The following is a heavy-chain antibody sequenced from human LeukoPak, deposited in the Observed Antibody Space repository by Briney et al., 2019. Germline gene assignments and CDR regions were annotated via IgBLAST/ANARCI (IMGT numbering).Heavy chain of an antibody. J-gene: IGHJ4*02. CDR1: GFTFSSYG. D-gene: IGHD3-22*01. V-gene: IGHV3-30*18. CDR2: ISYDGSNK. Sequence: GGSLRLSCAASGFTFSSYGMHWVRQAPGKGLEWVAVISYDGSNKYYADSVKGRFTISRGNSKNTLYLQMNSLRAEDTAVYYCAKERPGDLNYYDSSGYYSYWGQGTLVTVSS. CDR3: AKERPGDLNYYDSSGYYSY.